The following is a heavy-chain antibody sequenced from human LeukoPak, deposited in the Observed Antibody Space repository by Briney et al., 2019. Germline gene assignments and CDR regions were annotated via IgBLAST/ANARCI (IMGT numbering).Heavy chain of an antibody. D-gene: IGHD1-26*01. J-gene: IGHJ4*02. Sequence: QPGGSLRLSCAASGFTFSSYAMSWVRQAPGKGPEWVSAISGSGGSTCYADSVKGRFTISRDNSKNTLYLQMNSLRAEDTAVYYCAKKYSGSYYPSGYFDYWGQGTLVTVSS. CDR3: AKKYSGSYYPSGYFDY. CDR2: ISGSGGST. V-gene: IGHV3-23*01. CDR1: GFTFSSYA.